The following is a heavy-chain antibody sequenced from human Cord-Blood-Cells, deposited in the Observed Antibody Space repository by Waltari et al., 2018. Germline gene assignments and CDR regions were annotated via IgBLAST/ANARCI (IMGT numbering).Heavy chain of an antibody. Sequence: QVQLVESGGGVVQPGRSLRLSCAASGFTFSSYGMHWVRQAPGKGLEWVAVIWYDGSNKYYADSVKGRFTISRDNSKNTLYLQMNSLRAEDTAVYYCAREPLVVAVTPFDYWGQGTLVTVSS. V-gene: IGHV3-33*01. J-gene: IGHJ4*02. D-gene: IGHD2-15*01. CDR2: IWYDGSNK. CDR1: GFTFSSYG. CDR3: AREPLVVAVTPFDY.